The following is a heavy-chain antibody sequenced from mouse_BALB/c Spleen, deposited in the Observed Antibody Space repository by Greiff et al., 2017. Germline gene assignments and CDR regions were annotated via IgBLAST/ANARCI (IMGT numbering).Heavy chain of an antibody. D-gene: IGHD2-10*02. V-gene: IGHV1S135*01. CDR1: GFSFTDYN. CDR3: ARGGYGNYEAMDY. Sequence: VQLQQSGPELVKPGASVTVSCTASGFSFTDYNMYWVQQSPGKSLEWIGYIDPYNGGTSYNQKFTGKATLTVNKSSSTAFMHLNSLTSEDSAVYYGARGGYGNYEAMDYWGQGTSVTVSS. CDR2: IDPYNGGT. J-gene: IGHJ4*01.